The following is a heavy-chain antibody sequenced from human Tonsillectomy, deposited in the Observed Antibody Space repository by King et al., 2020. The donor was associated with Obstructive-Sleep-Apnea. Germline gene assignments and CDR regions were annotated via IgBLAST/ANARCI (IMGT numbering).Heavy chain of an antibody. D-gene: IGHD5-12*01. CDR3: VRHRGVEDYGGYGDYFDY. CDR2: MYYSGNT. J-gene: IGHJ4*02. CDR1: GGSINNYY. V-gene: IGHV4-59*08. Sequence: MQLQESGPGLVKPSETLSLTCSVSGGSINNYYWSWIRQPPGKGLEWIGYMYYSGNTNFNPSLKSRVTISADTSKIQFSLRLSSVTAADTAGYYCVRHRGVEDYGGYGDYFDYWGQGTLVTVSS.